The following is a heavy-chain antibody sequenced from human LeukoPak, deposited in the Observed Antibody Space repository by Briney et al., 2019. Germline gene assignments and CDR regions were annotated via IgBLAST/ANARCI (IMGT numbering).Heavy chain of an antibody. CDR3: AKSFPSPQFDY. J-gene: IGHJ4*02. V-gene: IGHV4-4*07. Sequence: SETLSLTCTVSGGSISSYYWSWIRQLAGKGLEWIGRIYTSGSTNYNPSLKSRVTMSVDTSKNQFSLKLSSVTAADTAVYYCAKSFPSPQFDYWGQGTLVTVSS. CDR1: GGSISSYY. D-gene: IGHD2-21*01. CDR2: IYTSGST.